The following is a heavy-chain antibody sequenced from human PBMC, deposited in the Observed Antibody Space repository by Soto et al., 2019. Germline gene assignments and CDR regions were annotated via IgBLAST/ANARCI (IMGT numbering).Heavy chain of an antibody. Sequence: XATLSLPCAVYGGCFSGYYWSWIRQPPGKGLEWIGEINHGVTTNYNPSLKSRVTLSVDTSKNQFSLKLSSVTAADTAVYYCARGVYCSSTSCYWGMDVWGQGTTVTVSS. CDR2: INHGVTT. V-gene: IGHV4-34*01. CDR3: ARGVYCSSTSCYWGMDV. CDR1: GGCFSGYY. D-gene: IGHD2-2*01. J-gene: IGHJ6*02.